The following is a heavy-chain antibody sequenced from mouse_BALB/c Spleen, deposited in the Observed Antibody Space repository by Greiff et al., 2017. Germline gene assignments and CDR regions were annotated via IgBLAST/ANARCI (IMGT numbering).Heavy chain of an antibody. V-gene: IGHV3-2*02. CDR2: ISYSGST. CDR1: GYSITSDYA. J-gene: IGHJ1*01. CDR3: ARDGNPRYFDV. Sequence: EVQLVESGPGLVKPSQSLSLTCTVTGYSITSDYAWNWIRQFPGNKLEWMGYISYSGSTSYNPSLKSRISITRDTSKNQFFLQLNSVTTEDTATYYCARDGNPRYFDVWGAGTTVTVSS. D-gene: IGHD2-1*01.